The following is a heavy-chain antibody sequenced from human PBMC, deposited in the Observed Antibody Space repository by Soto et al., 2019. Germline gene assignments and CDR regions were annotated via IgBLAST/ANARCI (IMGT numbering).Heavy chain of an antibody. Sequence: ASVKVSCKVSGYTLTELSMHWVRQAPGEGLEWMGGFDPEDGETIYAQQFQGRVTMTEDTSTDTAYMELSSLRSEDTATYYCARLHCSGGSCYAAPLGMDVWGQGTTVTVSS. D-gene: IGHD2-15*01. CDR3: ARLHCSGGSCYAAPLGMDV. J-gene: IGHJ6*02. CDR1: GYTLTELS. CDR2: FDPEDGET. V-gene: IGHV1-24*01.